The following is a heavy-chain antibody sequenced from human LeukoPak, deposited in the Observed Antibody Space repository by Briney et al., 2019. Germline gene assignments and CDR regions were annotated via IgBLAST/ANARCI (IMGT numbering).Heavy chain of an antibody. CDR2: IDWDDDK. CDR3: ARIGYYYDSSGYYGFDY. J-gene: IGHJ4*02. V-gene: IGHV2-70*11. CDR1: GFSLSTSGMC. D-gene: IGHD3-22*01. Sequence: SGPALVKPTQPLTLTCTFSGFSLSTSGMCVSWIRQPPGKALEWLARIDWDDDKYYSTSLKTRLTISKDTSKNQVVLTMTNMDPVDTATYYCARIGYYYDSSGYYGFDYWGQGTLVTVSS.